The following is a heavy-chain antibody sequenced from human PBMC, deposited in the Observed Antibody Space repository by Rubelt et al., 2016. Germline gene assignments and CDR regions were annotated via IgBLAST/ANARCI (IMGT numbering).Heavy chain of an antibody. J-gene: IGHJ3*02. Sequence: QVQLQQWGAGLLKPSETLSLTCAVYGGSFSGYYWSWIRQPPGKGLEWIGSTYDNGSTYYNPSLRGRGTKSVDTSKNQCSLKLSSVTAAETAVYYCASFPTTVTTLVAFDIWGQGTMVTVSS. V-gene: IGHV4-34*01. CDR2: TYDNGST. D-gene: IGHD4-17*01. CDR3: ASFPTTVTTLVAFDI. CDR1: GGSFSGYY.